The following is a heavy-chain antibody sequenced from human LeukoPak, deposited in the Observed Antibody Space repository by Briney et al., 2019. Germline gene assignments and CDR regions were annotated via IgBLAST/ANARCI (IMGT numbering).Heavy chain of an antibody. V-gene: IGHV1-24*01. CDR2: FDPEDGET. CDR1: GYTLTQLS. J-gene: IGHJ4*02. Sequence: GASVTVSCKVSGYTLTQLSMHWVRQAPGKGLEWMGGFDPEDGETIYAQKFQGRVTMTEDTSTDTAYMELSSLRSEDTAVYYCATDVTDSSARGGYWGQGTLVTVSS. CDR3: ATDVTDSSARGGY. D-gene: IGHD3-22*01.